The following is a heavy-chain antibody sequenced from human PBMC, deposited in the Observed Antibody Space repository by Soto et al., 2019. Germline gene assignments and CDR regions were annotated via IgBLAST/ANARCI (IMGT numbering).Heavy chain of an antibody. CDR1: GGSISSYY. CDR2: IYYSGST. J-gene: IGHJ4*02. Sequence: SETLSLTCTVSGGSISSYYRSWIRQPPGKGLEWIGYIYYSGSTNYNPSLKSRVTISVDTSKNQFSLKLSSVTAADTAVYYCARGGQIRAYYFDYWGQGTLVTVSS. D-gene: IGHD3-10*01. V-gene: IGHV4-59*01. CDR3: ARGGQIRAYYFDY.